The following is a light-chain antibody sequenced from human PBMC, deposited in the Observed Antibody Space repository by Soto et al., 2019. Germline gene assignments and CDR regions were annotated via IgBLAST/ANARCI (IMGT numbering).Light chain of an antibody. CDR1: QSVQSR. CDR2: GAS. V-gene: IGKV1-5*01. CDR3: QQYGSYGT. Sequence: DIQMTQSPSTPSASVGDAVTLTFRASQSVQSRLAWYQQKPGKAPRLLIYGASSMESGIPYRFSGSGSGTEYTLTISSLEPDDFAAYYCQQYGSYGTFGQGTKVDIK. J-gene: IGKJ1*01.